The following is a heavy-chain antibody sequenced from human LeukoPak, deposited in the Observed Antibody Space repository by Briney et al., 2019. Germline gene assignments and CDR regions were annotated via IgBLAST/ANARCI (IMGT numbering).Heavy chain of an antibody. CDR2: IYYSGST. V-gene: IGHV4-59*01. D-gene: IGHD2/OR15-2a*01. CDR3: ARAFLTGSIDH. CDR1: GGSISSYY. J-gene: IGHJ4*02. Sequence: SETLSLTCTVSGGSISSYYWSWIRQPPGKGLEWIGYIYYSGSTNYNPSLKSRVTISVDTSKNQFSLKLSSVTAADTAVYYCARAFLTGSIDHWGQGTLVTVSS.